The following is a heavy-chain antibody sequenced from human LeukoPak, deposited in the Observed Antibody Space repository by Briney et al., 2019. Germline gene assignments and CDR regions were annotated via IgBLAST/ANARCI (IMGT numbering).Heavy chain of an antibody. V-gene: IGHV3-74*01. J-gene: IGHJ4*02. Sequence: GGSLRLTCAASGFTFSSYWMNWVRQAPGKGLVWVSRIASDGSSTTYADSVKGRFSISRDNAKNTLYLQMNSLRVEDTAVYYCARGRPHGNDYWGQGTLVTVSS. CDR3: ARGRPHGNDY. CDR1: GFTFSSYW. CDR2: IASDGSST. D-gene: IGHD4-23*01.